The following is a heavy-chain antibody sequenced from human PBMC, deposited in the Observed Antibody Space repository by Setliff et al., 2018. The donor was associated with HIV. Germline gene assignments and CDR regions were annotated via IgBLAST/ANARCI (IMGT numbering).Heavy chain of an antibody. D-gene: IGHD3-22*01. J-gene: IGHJ4*02. CDR2: IYYRGST. Sequence: SETLSLTCTVSGGSISTSNWWGWIRQTPGKGLEWIGSIYYRGSTYYNPSLNSRVTISVDTSKNQFSLKLSSVTAADTAVYYCARGLFFYDPGGFDYWGQGTLVTVSS. CDR3: ARGLFFYDPGGFDY. CDR1: GGSISTSNW. V-gene: IGHV4-39*01.